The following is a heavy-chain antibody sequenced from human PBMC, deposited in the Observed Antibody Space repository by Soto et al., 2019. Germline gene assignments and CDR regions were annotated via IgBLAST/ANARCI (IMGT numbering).Heavy chain of an antibody. CDR2: ISGYNGNT. V-gene: IGHV1-18*01. Sequence: QVQLVQSGAEVKKPGASVKVSCKASGYTFTNYGISWVRQAPGQGPEWMGWISGYNGNTNYAQTLQGRVTMTTDTSTSTAYMELRSLRYDDTAVYHCARGGSSWSAEYYQHWGQGTLVIVSS. CDR3: ARGGSSWSAEYYQH. CDR1: GYTFTNYG. J-gene: IGHJ1*01. D-gene: IGHD6-13*01.